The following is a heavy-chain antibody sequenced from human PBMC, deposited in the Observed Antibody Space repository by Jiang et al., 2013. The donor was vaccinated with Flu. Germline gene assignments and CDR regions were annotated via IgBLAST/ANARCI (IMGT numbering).Heavy chain of an antibody. D-gene: IGHD2-15*01. V-gene: IGHV1-46*01. Sequence: GAEVKKPGASVKVSCKASGYTFTSYYMHWVRQAPGQGLEWMGIINPSGGSTSYAQKFQGRVTMTRDTSTSTVYMELSSLRSEDTAVYYCARDLSIVVVVAATRRSSYYYGIGRLGPRDHGHRLL. CDR2: INPSGGST. J-gene: IGHJ6*02. CDR1: GYTFTSYY. CDR3: ARDLSIVVVVAATRRSSYYYGIGR.